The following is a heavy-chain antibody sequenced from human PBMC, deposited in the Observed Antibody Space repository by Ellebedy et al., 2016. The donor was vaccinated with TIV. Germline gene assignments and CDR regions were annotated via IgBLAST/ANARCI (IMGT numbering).Heavy chain of an antibody. V-gene: IGHV4-4*02. CDR3: ASRYCINSTCTRVGSHYYFGMDV. D-gene: IGHD2-8*01. CDR2: IYDSGSS. CDR1: GASISSPNW. Sequence: GSLRLSCAVSGASISSPNWWSWVRQPPGKGLEWIGEIYDSGSSNYNPSLKSRVTMSVDKSKNQFSLRLSSVTAADTAVYYCASRYCINSTCTRVGSHYYFGMDVWGPGTTVNVSS. J-gene: IGHJ6*02.